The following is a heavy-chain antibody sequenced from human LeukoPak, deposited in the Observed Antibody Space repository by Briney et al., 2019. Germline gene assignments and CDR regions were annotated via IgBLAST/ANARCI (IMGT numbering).Heavy chain of an antibody. CDR1: GYTLTELS. D-gene: IGHD3-10*01. CDR2: FDPEDGET. J-gene: IGHJ3*02. Sequence: ASVKVSCKVSGYTLTELSMNWVRQAPGKGLEWMGGFDPEDGETIYAQKFQGRVTMTEDTSTDTAYMELSSQRSEDTAVYYCATDGRITTVRGASWLGAAFDIWGQGTMVTVSS. V-gene: IGHV1-24*01. CDR3: ATDGRITTVRGASWLGAAFDI.